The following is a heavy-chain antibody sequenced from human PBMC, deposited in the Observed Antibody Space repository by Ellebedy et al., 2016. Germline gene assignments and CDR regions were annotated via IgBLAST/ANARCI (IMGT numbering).Heavy chain of an antibody. V-gene: IGHV1-8*01. CDR3: ARQLAGGPDY. D-gene: IGHD3-3*02. J-gene: IGHJ4*02. CDR2: MNPNSGNT. Sequence: ASVKVSXXASGYTFTSYDINWVRQATGQGLEWMGWMNPNSGNTGYAQKFQGRVTMTTDTSTSTAYMELRSLRSDDTAVYYCARQLAGGPDYWGQGTLVTVSS. CDR1: GYTFTSYD.